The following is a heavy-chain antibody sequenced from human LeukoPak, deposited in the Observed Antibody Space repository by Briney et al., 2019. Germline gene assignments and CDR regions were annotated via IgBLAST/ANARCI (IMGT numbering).Heavy chain of an antibody. J-gene: IGHJ4*02. CDR1: GFRFDESD. D-gene: IGHD6-13*01. CDR2: INWNSGSI. V-gene: IGHV3-9*01. CDR3: ARGGYTSSWDYFDF. Sequence: GGSLRLSCAASGFRFDESDMRWVRQAPGKGPEWVSGINWNSGSIAYANSVRGRFAISRDNANNSLSLQMNSLRVEDTAFYYCARGGYTSSWDYFDFWGQGTLVTVSS.